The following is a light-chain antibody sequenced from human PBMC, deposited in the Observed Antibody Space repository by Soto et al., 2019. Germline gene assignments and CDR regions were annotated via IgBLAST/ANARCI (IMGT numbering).Light chain of an antibody. CDR3: QQSYSTLTWT. Sequence: DIQMTQSSSSLSASVGDRVTITCRASQNISTFLNWYQQKPGKAPNLLLYAASSLQSGVPSRFSGSGSGTDFTLSISSLQPEDFATYYCQQSYSTLTWTFGQGTKVEIK. V-gene: IGKV1-39*01. CDR1: QNISTF. J-gene: IGKJ1*01. CDR2: AAS.